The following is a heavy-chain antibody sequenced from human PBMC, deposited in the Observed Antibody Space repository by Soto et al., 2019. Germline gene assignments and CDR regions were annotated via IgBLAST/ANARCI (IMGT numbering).Heavy chain of an antibody. CDR3: AREDPPGIVGATTVAFDI. CDR1: GFTFSSYA. J-gene: IGHJ3*02. D-gene: IGHD1-26*01. V-gene: IGHV3-30-3*01. Sequence: QVQLVESGGGVVQPGRSLRLSCAASGFTFSSYAMHWVRQAPGKGLEWVAVISYDGSNKYYADSVKGRFTISRDNSKNTRYLQMNSLRAEDTAVYYCAREDPPGIVGATTVAFDIWGHGTMVTVSS. CDR2: ISYDGSNK.